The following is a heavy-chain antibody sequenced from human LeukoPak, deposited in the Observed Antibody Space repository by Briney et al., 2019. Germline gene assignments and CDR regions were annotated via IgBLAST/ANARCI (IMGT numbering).Heavy chain of an antibody. J-gene: IGHJ4*02. D-gene: IGHD2-15*01. CDR3: ARNPYCSGGSCYLPDY. V-gene: IGHV1-69*13. CDR2: IIPIFGTA. Sequence: GASVKVSCKASGGTFTSYAISWVRQAPGQGLEWMGGIIPIFGTANYAQKFQGRVTITADESTSTAYMELSSLRSEDTAVYYCARNPYCSGGSCYLPDYWGQGTLVTVSS. CDR1: GGTFTSYA.